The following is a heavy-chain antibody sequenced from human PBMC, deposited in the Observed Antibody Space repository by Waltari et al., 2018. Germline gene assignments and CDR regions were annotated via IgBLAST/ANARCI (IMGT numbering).Heavy chain of an antibody. V-gene: IGHV3-48*03. CDR3: ARGDYLWWSYRFTDL. J-gene: IGHJ4*02. CDR2: ITNTASDS. D-gene: IGHD3-16*02. Sequence: WVRQAPGKGLEWISYITNTASDSYYSDSVRGRFTISRDNTKNSLYLHMTSLSAGDTATYFCARGDYLWWSYRFTDLWGRGTLVTVSS.